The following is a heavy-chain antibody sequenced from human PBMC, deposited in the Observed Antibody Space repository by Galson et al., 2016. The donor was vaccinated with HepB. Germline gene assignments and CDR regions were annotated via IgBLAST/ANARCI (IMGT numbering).Heavy chain of an antibody. D-gene: IGHD6-19*01. CDR3: AREGHYSAWFVIDY. CDR2: VWSDGSNK. Sequence: SLRLSCAASGFAFSSHGLYWVRQAPGKGLEWVSVVWSDGSNKYYADSVKGRFTISRDNSKNTLYLQMNSLRAEDTAVYYCAREGHYSAWFVIDYWDQGTLVTVSS. V-gene: IGHV3-33*01. CDR1: GFAFSSHG. J-gene: IGHJ4*02.